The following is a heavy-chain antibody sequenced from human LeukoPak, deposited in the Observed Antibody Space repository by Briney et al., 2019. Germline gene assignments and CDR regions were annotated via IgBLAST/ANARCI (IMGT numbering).Heavy chain of an antibody. Sequence: GGSLRLSCAASGFTFSSYGMHWVRQAPGKGLEGVAVIWYDGSNKYYADSVKGRFTLSRDSSKNTLYLQMNSLRAEDTAVYYCAKDAKRYCSGGSCQNFDYWGQGTLVTVSS. V-gene: IGHV3-33*06. D-gene: IGHD2-15*01. CDR1: GFTFSSYG. CDR2: IWYDGSNK. J-gene: IGHJ4*02. CDR3: AKDAKRYCSGGSCQNFDY.